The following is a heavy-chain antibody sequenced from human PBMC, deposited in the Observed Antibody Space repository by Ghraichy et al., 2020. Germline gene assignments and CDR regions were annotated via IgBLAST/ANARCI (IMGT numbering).Heavy chain of an antibody. V-gene: IGHV6-1*01. CDR2: TYYRSKWYN. CDR1: GDSVSSNSAA. D-gene: IGHD6-19*01. Sequence: SQTLSLTCAISGDSVSSNSAAWNWIRQSPSRGLEWLGRTYYRSKWYNDYAVSVKSRITINPDTSKNQFSLQLNSVTPEDTAVYYCARDRVVAVAGAREYYYYGMDVWGQGTTVTVSS. CDR3: ARDRVVAVAGAREYYYYGMDV. J-gene: IGHJ6*02.